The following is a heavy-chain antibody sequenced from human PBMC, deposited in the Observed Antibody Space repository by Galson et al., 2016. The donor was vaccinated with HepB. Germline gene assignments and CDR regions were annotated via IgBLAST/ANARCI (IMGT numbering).Heavy chain of an antibody. V-gene: IGHV3-30*18. Sequence: LRLSCAASGFTSSSYGMHWVRQAPGKGLEWVAVISYDGSNKYYADSVKGRFTISRDNSKNTLYLQMNSLRAEDTAVYYCAKDRSYGYFGSGGMDVWGQGTTVTVSS. D-gene: IGHD3-10*01. CDR3: AKDRSYGYFGSGGMDV. J-gene: IGHJ6*02. CDR1: GFTSSSYG. CDR2: ISYDGSNK.